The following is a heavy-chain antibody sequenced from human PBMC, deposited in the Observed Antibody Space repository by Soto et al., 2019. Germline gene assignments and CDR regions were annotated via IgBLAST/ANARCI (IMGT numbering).Heavy chain of an antibody. D-gene: IGHD5-12*01. CDR2: INPNSGGT. V-gene: IGHV1-2*04. J-gene: IGHJ4*02. CDR1: GYTFTGYY. CDR3: ARGGDGDGYNSPNLDS. Sequence: QVQLVQSGAEVKKPGASVKVSCKASGYTFTGYYMHWVRQAPGQGLEWMGWINPNSGGTNYAQKFQGWVTMTRDTSIRTAYTELSRLSSDDTAVYYCARGGDGDGYNSPNLDSWGQGTLVTVSS.